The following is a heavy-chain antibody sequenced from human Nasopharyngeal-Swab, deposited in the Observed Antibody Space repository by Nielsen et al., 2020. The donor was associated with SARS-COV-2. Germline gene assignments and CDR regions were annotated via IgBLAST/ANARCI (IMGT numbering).Heavy chain of an antibody. D-gene: IGHD3-3*01. CDR3: ARASSITIFGVVISRGYYYYGMDV. V-gene: IGHV6-1*01. Sequence: WIRQSPSRGLEWPGRTYYRSKWYNDYAVSVKSRITTNPDTSKNQFSLQLNSVTPEDTAVYYCARASSITIFGVVISRGYYYYGMDVWGQGTTVTVSS. CDR2: TYYRSKWYN. J-gene: IGHJ6*02.